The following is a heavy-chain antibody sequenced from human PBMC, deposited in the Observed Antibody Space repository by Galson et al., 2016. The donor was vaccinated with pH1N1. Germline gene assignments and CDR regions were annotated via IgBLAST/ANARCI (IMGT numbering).Heavy chain of an antibody. CDR2: TYPGDSET. Sequence: QSGAEVKKPGESLKISCQASGYTFTTYWIGWVRQMPGKGLEWMGITYPGDSETKYSPSFEGQVTFSVDKSKNTAYLHWSSLKASDTAIYYCARSSTELGLGYWGQAFLVTVSS. CDR1: GYTFTTYW. CDR3: ARSSTELGLGY. V-gene: IGHV5-51*03. J-gene: IGHJ4*02. D-gene: IGHD2/OR15-2a*01.